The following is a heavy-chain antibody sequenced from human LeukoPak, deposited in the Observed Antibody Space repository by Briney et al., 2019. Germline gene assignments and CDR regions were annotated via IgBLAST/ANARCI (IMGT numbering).Heavy chain of an antibody. CDR2: INPNSGGT. V-gene: IGHV1-2*04. CDR1: GYTFTGYY. Sequence: EASVKVSCKASGYTFTGYYMHWVRQAPGQGLEWMGWINPNSGGTNYAQKFQGWVTMTRDTSISTAYMELSRLRSDDTAVYYCARGTNDYGDFSNWFDPWGQGTLVTVSS. CDR3: ARGTNDYGDFSNWFDP. D-gene: IGHD4-17*01. J-gene: IGHJ5*02.